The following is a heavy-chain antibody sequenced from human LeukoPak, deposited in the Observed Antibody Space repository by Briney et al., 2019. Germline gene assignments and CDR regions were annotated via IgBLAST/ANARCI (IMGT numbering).Heavy chain of an antibody. CDR2: ISSSSSYI. Sequence: GGSLRFSWAASGFTFRSYGMTWVRQAPGKGWEWVSSISSSSSYIYYADSVKGRFTISRDNAKNSLYLQMNSLRAEDTAVYYCARGASYYDILTGYLEGGYFDYWGQGTLVTVSS. CDR3: ARGASYYDILTGYLEGGYFDY. CDR1: GFTFRSYG. V-gene: IGHV3-21*01. J-gene: IGHJ4*02. D-gene: IGHD3-9*01.